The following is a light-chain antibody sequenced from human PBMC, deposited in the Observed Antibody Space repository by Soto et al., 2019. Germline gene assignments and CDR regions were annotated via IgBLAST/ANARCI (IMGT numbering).Light chain of an antibody. Sequence: QSVLTQPPSVSGAPGQRVTISCTGSSSNIGAGYDVPWYQQHPGTAPKLLIYDDSNRPSGVADRFSGSKSGTSASLPITGGLEEDEADYYCQSYYRSRSTDVFGAGTQLTVL. CDR1: SSNIGAGYD. CDR3: QSYYRSRSTDV. CDR2: DDS. J-gene: IGLJ7*01. V-gene: IGLV1-40*01.